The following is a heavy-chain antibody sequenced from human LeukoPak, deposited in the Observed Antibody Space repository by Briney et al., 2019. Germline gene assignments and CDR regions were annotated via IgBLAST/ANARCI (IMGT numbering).Heavy chain of an antibody. D-gene: IGHD5-18*01. V-gene: IGHV5-51*01. CDR3: ARSPQSRYSYGSYFDY. CDR1: GYSFTSYW. Sequence: GESLKISCKGSGYSFTSYWIGWVRLMPGKGLEWMGIIYPGDSDTRYSPSFQGQVTISADKSISTAYLQWSSLKASDTAMYYCARSPQSRYSYGSYFDYWGQGTLVTVSS. CDR2: IYPGDSDT. J-gene: IGHJ4*02.